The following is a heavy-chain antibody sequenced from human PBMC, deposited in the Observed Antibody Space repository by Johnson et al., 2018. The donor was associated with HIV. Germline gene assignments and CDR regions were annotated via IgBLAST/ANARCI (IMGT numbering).Heavy chain of an antibody. D-gene: IGHD6-19*01. V-gene: IGHV3-30*02. CDR2: IRYDGSNK. J-gene: IGHJ3*02. CDR1: AFAFSSYV. Sequence: QVQLVESGGGVVQPGRSLRLSCAASAFAFSSYVMHWVRQAPGKGLEWVAFIRYDGSNKYYADSVKGRFTISRDNSKNTLYLEMNSLRAEDTAVYYCAKGSGSGWLRDAFDIWGQGTMVTVSS. CDR3: AKGSGSGWLRDAFDI.